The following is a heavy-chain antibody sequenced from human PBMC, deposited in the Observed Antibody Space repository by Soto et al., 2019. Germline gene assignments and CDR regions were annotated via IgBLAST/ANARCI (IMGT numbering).Heavy chain of an antibody. CDR1: GFTFSSYA. CDR2: INGDGSST. Sequence: GGSLRLSCAASGFTFSSYAMSWVRQAPGKGLEWVSRINGDGSSTSYADSVKGRFTISRDNAKNTLYLQMNSLRAEDTAVYYCATDYGLRFLEWLPTYNYYYGMDVWGQGTTVTVSS. J-gene: IGHJ6*02. CDR3: ATDYGLRFLEWLPTYNYYYGMDV. V-gene: IGHV3-74*01. D-gene: IGHD3-3*01.